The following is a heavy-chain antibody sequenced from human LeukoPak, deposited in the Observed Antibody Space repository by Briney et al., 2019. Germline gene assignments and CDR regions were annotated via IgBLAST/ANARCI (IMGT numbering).Heavy chain of an antibody. D-gene: IGHD6-19*01. CDR1: GGSFSGYY. CDR3: ARGRIAVAGAPPGY. J-gene: IGHJ4*02. V-gene: IGHV4-34*01. Sequence: SETLSLTCAVYGGSFSGYYWSWIRQPPGKGLEWIGEINHSGSTNYNPSLKSRVTISVDTSKNQFSLNLSSVTAADTAVYYCARGRIAVAGAPPGYWGQGTLVTVSS. CDR2: INHSGST.